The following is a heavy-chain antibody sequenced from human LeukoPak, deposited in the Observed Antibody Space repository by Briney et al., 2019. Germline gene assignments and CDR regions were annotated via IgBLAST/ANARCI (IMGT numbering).Heavy chain of an antibody. Sequence: SETLSLTCSVSGGSMTNLYWTWIRQPPGKGLEWIGDIYDSGSTRYNTSLESRVTISVDTSKNQCSLKLSSVTAADTAVCYCAKGGSTNFYYGDVWGQGTTVTVSS. V-gene: IGHV4-59*01. CDR3: AKGGSTNFYYGDV. CDR2: IYDSGST. D-gene: IGHD2/OR15-2a*01. J-gene: IGHJ6*02. CDR1: GGSMTNLY.